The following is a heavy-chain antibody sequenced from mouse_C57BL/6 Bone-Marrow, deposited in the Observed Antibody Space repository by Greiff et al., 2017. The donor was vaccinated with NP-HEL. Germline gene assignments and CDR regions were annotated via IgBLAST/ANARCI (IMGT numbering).Heavy chain of an antibody. CDR3: ARYDYGYDAMDY. CDR2: IRNKANGYTT. D-gene: IGHD1-1*02. V-gene: IGHV7-3*01. J-gene: IGHJ4*01. Sequence: EVNLVESGGGLVQPGGSLSLSCAASGFTFTDYYMSWVRQPPGKALEWLGFIRNKANGYTTEYSASVKGRFTISRDNSQSILYLQMNALRAEDSATYYGARYDYGYDAMDYWGQGTSVTVSS. CDR1: GFTFTDYY.